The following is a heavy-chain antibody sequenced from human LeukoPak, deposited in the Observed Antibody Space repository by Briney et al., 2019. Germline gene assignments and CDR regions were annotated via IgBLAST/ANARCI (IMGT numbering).Heavy chain of an antibody. D-gene: IGHD3-16*01. CDR2: IYYSGST. J-gene: IGHJ3*02. Sequence: KPSETLSLTCTVSGGSISSHYWSWIRQPPGKGLEWIGYIYYSGSTNYNPSLKSRVTISVDTSKNQFSLKLSSVTAADTAVYYCARSWGEGGAFDIWGQGTMVTVSS. CDR1: GGSISSHY. CDR3: ARSWGEGGAFDI. V-gene: IGHV4-59*11.